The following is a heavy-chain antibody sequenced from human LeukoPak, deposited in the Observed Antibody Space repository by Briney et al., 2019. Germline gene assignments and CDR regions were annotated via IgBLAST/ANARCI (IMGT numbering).Heavy chain of an antibody. CDR2: IWYDGSNK. J-gene: IGHJ5*02. Sequence: GGSLRLSCAASGFTFSFYGMHWVRQAPGKGLEWVAVIWYDGSNKYYADSVKGRFTISRDNSKNTLYLQMNSLRAEDTAVYYCAKDFPHWFDPWGQGTLVTVSS. CDR3: AKDFPHWFDP. CDR1: GFTFSFYG. V-gene: IGHV3-30*02.